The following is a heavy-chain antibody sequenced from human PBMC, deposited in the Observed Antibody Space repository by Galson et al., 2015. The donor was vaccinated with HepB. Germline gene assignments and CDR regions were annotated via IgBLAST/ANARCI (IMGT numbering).Heavy chain of an antibody. V-gene: IGHV1-69*13. CDR1: GGTFSSYT. D-gene: IGHD4-23*01. J-gene: IGHJ4*02. Sequence: SVKVSCKASGGTFSSYTISWVRQAPGQGLEWMGRIIPIFGIANYAQKFQGRVTITADESTSTAYMELSSLRSEDTAVYYCARAPHEATVVTWFSIWGQGTLVTVSS. CDR3: ARAPHEATVVTWFSI. CDR2: IIPIFGIA.